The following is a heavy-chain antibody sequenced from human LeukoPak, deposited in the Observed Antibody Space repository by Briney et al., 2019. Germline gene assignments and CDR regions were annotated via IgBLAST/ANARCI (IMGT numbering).Heavy chain of an antibody. CDR1: GYSFTSYW. CDR2: IDPSDSYT. Sequence: GESLKISCKGSGYSFTSYWISWVRQMPGKGLKWMGRIDPSDSYTNYSPSFQGHVTISADKSISTAYLQWSSLKASDTAMYYCARRCSSSSCPFEYWGQGTLVTVSS. CDR3: ARRCSSSSCPFEY. D-gene: IGHD2-2*01. J-gene: IGHJ4*02. V-gene: IGHV5-10-1*01.